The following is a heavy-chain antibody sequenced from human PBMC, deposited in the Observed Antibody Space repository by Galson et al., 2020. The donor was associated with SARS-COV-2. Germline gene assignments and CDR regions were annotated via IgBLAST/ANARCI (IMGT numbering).Heavy chain of an antibody. V-gene: IGHV2-70*04. Sequence: SGPTLVKPTQTLTLTCTFSGFSLSTSAMRVSWIRQPPGKALEWPARIDWDDDKFYSTSLKTRLTISKDTSKNQVVLTMTNMDPVDTATYYCARISAYCSSTSCYFDYWGQGTLVTVSS. CDR2: IDWDDDK. J-gene: IGHJ4*02. CDR1: GFSLSTSAMR. CDR3: ARISAYCSSTSCYFDY. D-gene: IGHD2-2*01.